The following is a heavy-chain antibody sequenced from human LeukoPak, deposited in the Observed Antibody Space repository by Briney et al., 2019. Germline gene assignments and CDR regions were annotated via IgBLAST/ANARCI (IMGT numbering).Heavy chain of an antibody. CDR3: AKDQVDCSSTSCYRPDAFDI. CDR2: IYSGGST. V-gene: IGHV3-53*05. J-gene: IGHJ3*02. D-gene: IGHD2-2*01. Sequence: GGSLRLSCAASGFTVSSNYMSWVRQAPGKGLEWVSVIYSGGSTYYADSVKGRFTISRDNSKNTLYLQMNSLRAEDTAVYYCAKDQVDCSSTSCYRPDAFDIWGQGTMVTVSS. CDR1: GFTVSSNY.